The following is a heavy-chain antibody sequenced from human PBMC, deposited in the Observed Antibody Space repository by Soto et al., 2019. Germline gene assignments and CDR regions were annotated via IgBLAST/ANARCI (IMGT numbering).Heavy chain of an antibody. D-gene: IGHD1-26*01. J-gene: IGHJ4*02. V-gene: IGHV3-48*01. Sequence: GGSLRLSCAASGFTFSSYTMNWVRQAPGRGLEWVSYISGTSTTIYYADSVKGRFTISRDNAKNSLFLQMNSLRGEDTALYYCARGRSGSYHSPFDYWGLGTLVTVSS. CDR3: ARGRSGSYHSPFDY. CDR1: GFTFSSYT. CDR2: ISGTSTTI.